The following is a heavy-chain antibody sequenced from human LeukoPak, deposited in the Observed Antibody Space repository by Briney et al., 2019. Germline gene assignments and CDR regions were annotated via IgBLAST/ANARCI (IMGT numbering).Heavy chain of an antibody. Sequence: GGSLRLSCAASGFTFSGFWMTWVRQAPGKGLEWVANIKPDGTEQYYVDSLKGRFTISRDNAKNSLYLQINSLRAEDTAVYYRTRTSVAAAGDYWGQGTLVTVSS. J-gene: IGHJ4*02. CDR1: GFTFSGFW. D-gene: IGHD6-13*01. CDR3: TRTSVAAAGDY. CDR2: IKPDGTEQ. V-gene: IGHV3-7*04.